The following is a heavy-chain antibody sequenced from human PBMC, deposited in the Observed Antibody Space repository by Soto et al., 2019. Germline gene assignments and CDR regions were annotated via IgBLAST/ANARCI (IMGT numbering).Heavy chain of an antibody. Sequence: PGGSLRLSCAASGFTFSSYGMHWVRQAPGKGLEWVAVISYDGSNKYYADSVKGRFTISRDNSKNTLYLQMNSLRAEDTAVYYCAKTPKSGYSVTKPFQHWGQGTLVTVSS. D-gene: IGHD6-13*01. J-gene: IGHJ1*01. CDR1: GFTFSSYG. CDR3: AKTPKSGYSVTKPFQH. CDR2: ISYDGSNK. V-gene: IGHV3-30*18.